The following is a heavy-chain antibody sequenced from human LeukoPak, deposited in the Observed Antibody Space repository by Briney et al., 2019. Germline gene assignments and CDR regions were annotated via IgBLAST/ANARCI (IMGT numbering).Heavy chain of an antibody. CDR1: DGSISSYY. J-gene: IGHJ4*02. Sequence: SETLSLTCTVSDGSISSYYWSWIRQPPGKGLEWIGYIYYSGSTNYNPSLKSRVTISVDTSKNQFSLKLSSVTAADTAAYYCARVRSSGWTSYYFDYWGQGTLVTVSS. V-gene: IGHV4-59*01. CDR3: ARVRSSGWTSYYFDY. CDR2: IYYSGST. D-gene: IGHD6-19*01.